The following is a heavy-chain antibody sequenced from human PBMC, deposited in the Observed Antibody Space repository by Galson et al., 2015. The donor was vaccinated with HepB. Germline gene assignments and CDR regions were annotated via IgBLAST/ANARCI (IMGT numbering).Heavy chain of an antibody. V-gene: IGHV3-20*04. CDR3: ARDQAVGSSGWFSLYYFDY. J-gene: IGHJ4*02. CDR1: GFTFDDYG. D-gene: IGHD6-19*01. CDR2: INWNGGST. Sequence: SLRLSCAASGFTFDDYGMSWVRQAPGKGLEWVSGINWNGGSTGYADSVKGRFTISRDNAKNSLYLQMNSLRAEDTALYYCARDQAVGSSGWFSLYYFDYWGQGTLVTVSS.